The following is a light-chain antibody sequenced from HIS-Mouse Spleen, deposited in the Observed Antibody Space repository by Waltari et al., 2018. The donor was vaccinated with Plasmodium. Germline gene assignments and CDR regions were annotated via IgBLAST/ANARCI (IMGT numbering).Light chain of an antibody. Sequence: EIVMTQSPATLSVFPGERATISCRASPSVSRNLTWYQQKPGQAPRLLISGASTRATGIPARFSGSVSGTEFTLTISSLQSEDFAVYYCQQYNNWSFTFGPGTKVDIK. CDR2: GAS. CDR3: QQYNNWSFT. J-gene: IGKJ3*01. CDR1: PSVSRN. V-gene: IGKV3-15*01.